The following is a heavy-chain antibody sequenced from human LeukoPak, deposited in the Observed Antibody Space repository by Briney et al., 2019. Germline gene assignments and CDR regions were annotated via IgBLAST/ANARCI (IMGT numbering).Heavy chain of an antibody. J-gene: IGHJ5*02. CDR3: AREGDSNSVGWFDP. V-gene: IGHV4-38-2*02. CDR2: IYHSGST. Sequence: SETLSLSCSVSGYSISSGYYWGWIRQPPGKGLEWIGSIYHSGSTYYNPSLKSRVTISVDTSKNQFSLKLSSVTAADTAVYYCAREGDSNSVGWFDPWGQGTLVTVSS. D-gene: IGHD6-13*01. CDR1: GYSISSGYY.